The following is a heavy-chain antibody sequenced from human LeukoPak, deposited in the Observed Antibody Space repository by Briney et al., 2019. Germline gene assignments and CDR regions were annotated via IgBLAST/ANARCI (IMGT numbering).Heavy chain of an antibody. V-gene: IGHV1-8*03. CDR1: GYTFTSYD. D-gene: IGHD3-22*01. Sequence: ASVKVSCKASGYTFTSYDINWVRQAPGQGLEWMGWMNPNSSNTGYAQKFQGRVTITRNTSISTAYMELRSLRSDDTAVYYCARIYYDSSGYFDYWGQGTLVTVSS. CDR2: MNPNSSNT. CDR3: ARIYYDSSGYFDY. J-gene: IGHJ4*02.